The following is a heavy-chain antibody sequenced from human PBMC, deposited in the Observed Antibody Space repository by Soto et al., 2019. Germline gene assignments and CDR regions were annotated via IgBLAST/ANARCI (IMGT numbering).Heavy chain of an antibody. D-gene: IGHD3-16*01. Sequence: GGSLRLSCAASGFTFSTYAMSWVRQAPGKGLEWVSGISGSGGTTYYADSVKGRFTISRDNSKNTLHLQMNSLRAEDTAVYYCAKWGGEGLAHGADIWGQGILVTVPQ. J-gene: IGHJ4*02. CDR1: GFTFSTYA. CDR3: AKWGGEGLAHGADI. CDR2: ISGSGGTT. V-gene: IGHV3-23*01.